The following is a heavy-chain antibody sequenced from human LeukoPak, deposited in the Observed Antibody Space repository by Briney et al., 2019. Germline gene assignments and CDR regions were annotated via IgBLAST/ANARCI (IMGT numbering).Heavy chain of an antibody. CDR3: ASRGYSYALDY. Sequence: SETLSLTCTVSGGSISSYYWSWIRQPPGKGLEWIGYIYYSGSTNYNPSLKSRVTISVDTSKNQFSLKLSSVTAADTAVYYCASRGYSYALDYWGQGTLVPVSS. CDR1: GGSISSYY. D-gene: IGHD5-18*01. J-gene: IGHJ4*02. CDR2: IYYSGST. V-gene: IGHV4-59*01.